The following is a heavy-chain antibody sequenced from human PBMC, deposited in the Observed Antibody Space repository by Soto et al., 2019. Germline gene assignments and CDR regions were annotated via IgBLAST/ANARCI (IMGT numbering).Heavy chain of an antibody. V-gene: IGHV1-18*01. D-gene: IGHD4-4*01. Sequence: ASVKVSCKASGYTFTSYGISWVRQAPGQGLEWMGWISAYNGNTNYAQKLQGSVTMTTDTSTSTAYMELRSLRSDDTAVYYCARAGYSNYGTFYYYYYMDVWGKGTTVTVSS. J-gene: IGHJ6*03. CDR3: ARAGYSNYGTFYYYYYMDV. CDR1: GYTFTSYG. CDR2: ISAYNGNT.